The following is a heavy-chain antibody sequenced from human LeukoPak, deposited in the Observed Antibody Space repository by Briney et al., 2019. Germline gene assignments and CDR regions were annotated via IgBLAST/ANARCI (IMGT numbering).Heavy chain of an antibody. CDR3: ARRRYTSGQIDC. D-gene: IGHD6-19*01. CDR1: GGSISTYY. J-gene: IGHJ4*02. Sequence: NPSETLSLTCTVSGGSISTYYWSWIRQPPGKGLEWIGYIYYNVTTNYNPSLKSRVTISLDTSKNQFSLKLSSVTAADTAVYYCARRRYTSGQIDCWGQGTLVTVSS. CDR2: IYYNVTT. V-gene: IGHV4-59*08.